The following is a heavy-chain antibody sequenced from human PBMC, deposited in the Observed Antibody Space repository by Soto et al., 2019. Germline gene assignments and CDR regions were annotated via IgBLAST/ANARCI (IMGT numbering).Heavy chain of an antibody. Sequence: ASVKVSCKASGYNFTSYYMHWVRQAPGQGLEWMGIIDPSGGSTSYTQKFQGRVSMTRDTSTSTVYMDLSSLRSEDTAVYYCARDLTGGPTYYDFWSGYSPVDYWGLGTLVTVSS. CDR3: ARDLTGGPTYYDFWSGYSPVDY. D-gene: IGHD3-3*01. V-gene: IGHV1-46*03. CDR2: IDPSGGST. CDR1: GYNFTSYY. J-gene: IGHJ4*02.